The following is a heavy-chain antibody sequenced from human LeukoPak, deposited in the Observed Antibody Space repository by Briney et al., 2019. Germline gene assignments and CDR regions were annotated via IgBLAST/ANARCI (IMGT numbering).Heavy chain of an antibody. J-gene: IGHJ5*02. D-gene: IGHD4-17*01. CDR2: MNPNSGNT. CDR1: GYTFTSYD. V-gene: IGHV1-8*01. CDR3: ARGYDYGEPRLRFDP. Sequence: ASLKVSCKASGYTFTSYDINWVRQATGQGLEWMGWMNPNSGNTGYAQKFQGRVTMTRNTSISTAYMELSSLRSEDTAVYYCARGYDYGEPRLRFDPWGQGTLVTVSS.